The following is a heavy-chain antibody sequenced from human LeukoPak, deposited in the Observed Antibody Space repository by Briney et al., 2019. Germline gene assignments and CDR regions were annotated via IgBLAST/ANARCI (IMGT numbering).Heavy chain of an antibody. D-gene: IGHD1-1*01. CDR2: INHSGST. V-gene: IGHV4-34*01. CDR1: GGSFSGYY. J-gene: IGHJ4*02. Sequence: SEALSLTCAVYGGSFSGYYWSWIRQPPGKGLEWIGEINHSGSTNYNPSLKSRVTISVDTSKNQFSLKLSSVTAADTAVYYCARDSGWNDDYFDYWGQGTLVTVSS. CDR3: ARDSGWNDDYFDY.